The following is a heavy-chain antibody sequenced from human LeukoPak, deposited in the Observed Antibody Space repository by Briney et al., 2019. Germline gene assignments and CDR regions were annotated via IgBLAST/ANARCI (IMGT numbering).Heavy chain of an antibody. Sequence: ASVKVSCKASGYTFTHYAIHWLRQAPAQSLEWMGWIDAANGNTKYSQKFQGRVTIARDTSASTAYMELSRLTSEDTAVYYCARAATYYSSSSDWFDPWGQGTLVTVSS. CDR2: IDAANGNT. V-gene: IGHV1-3*01. CDR1: GYTFTHYA. CDR3: ARAATYYSSSSDWFDP. D-gene: IGHD6-6*01. J-gene: IGHJ5*02.